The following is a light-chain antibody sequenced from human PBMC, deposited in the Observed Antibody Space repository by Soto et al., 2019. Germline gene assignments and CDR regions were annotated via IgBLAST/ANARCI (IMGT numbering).Light chain of an antibody. V-gene: IGLV1-51*01. CDR1: SSNIGNNY. CDR2: DNN. CDR3: GTWDSSLSEGV. Sequence: QSVLTQPPSVSAAPGQTVTISCSGTSSNIGNNYVSWYQQHPGTAPKLLIYDNNKRPSGIPDRFSGSKSGTSATLGITGLQTGDEADYYCGTWDSSLSEGVFGGGTKLTVL. J-gene: IGLJ2*01.